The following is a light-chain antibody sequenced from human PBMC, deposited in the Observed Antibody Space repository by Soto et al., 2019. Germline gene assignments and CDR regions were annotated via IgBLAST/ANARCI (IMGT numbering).Light chain of an antibody. J-gene: IGKJ5*01. Sequence: DMQMTHSPSYGSASVGDRVTVTCLASQGIKNWLAWYQQKPGKAPNLLIYTGSSLQSGVPSRFSGSGSGTDFTLTINSLQPEDFATYYCQQAASFPITFGQGTRLEIK. CDR2: TGS. CDR1: QGIKNW. V-gene: IGKV1-12*01. CDR3: QQAASFPIT.